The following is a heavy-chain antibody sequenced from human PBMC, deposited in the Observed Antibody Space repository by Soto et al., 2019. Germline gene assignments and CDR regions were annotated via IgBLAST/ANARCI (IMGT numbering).Heavy chain of an antibody. CDR3: ARESEDGFDNGNDAFDI. Sequence: QVQLVQSGAEVKKPGSSVKVSCKASGGTFSSYAISWVRQAPGQGLEWMGGIIPIFGTANYAQKFQGRVTITADESTSTAYMELSSLRSEDTAVYYCARESEDGFDNGNDAFDIWGQVTMVTVSS. J-gene: IGHJ3*02. D-gene: IGHD5-12*01. CDR1: GGTFSSYA. V-gene: IGHV1-69*01. CDR2: IIPIFGTA.